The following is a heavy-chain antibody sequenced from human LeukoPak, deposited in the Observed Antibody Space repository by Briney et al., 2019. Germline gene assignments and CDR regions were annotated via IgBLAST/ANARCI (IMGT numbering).Heavy chain of an antibody. CDR2: ISANGGEI. CDR3: AKRYYDFPLDY. CDR1: GFTFSIYA. D-gene: IGHD3-3*01. V-gene: IGHV3-23*01. Sequence: GGSLRLSCAASGFTFSIYAMNWVRQAPGKGLEWVSSISANGGEIHYADSVKGRFTISRDNSKNTLYLQINNPRVEDTAVYYCAKRYYDFPLDYWGQGTLVTVSS. J-gene: IGHJ4*02.